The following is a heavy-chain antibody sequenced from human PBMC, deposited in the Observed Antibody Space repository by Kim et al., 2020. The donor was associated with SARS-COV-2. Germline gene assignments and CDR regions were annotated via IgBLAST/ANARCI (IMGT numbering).Heavy chain of an antibody. CDR2: ISYDGSNK. V-gene: IGHV3-30*18. J-gene: IGHJ4*02. CDR3: AKAEGATQWGYFDY. D-gene: IGHD1-26*01. CDR1: GFTFSNYG. Sequence: GGSLRLSCAASGFTFSNYGMHWVRQAPGKGLEWVAVISYDGSNKYCADSVKGRFTISRDNSKNTLYLQMNSLRTEDTAVYYCAKAEGATQWGYFDYGVQASVVTVPS.